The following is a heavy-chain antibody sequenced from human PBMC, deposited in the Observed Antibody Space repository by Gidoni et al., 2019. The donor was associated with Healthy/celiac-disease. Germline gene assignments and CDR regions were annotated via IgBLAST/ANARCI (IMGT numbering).Heavy chain of an antibody. J-gene: IGHJ6*02. CDR1: GGSISSSSYY. CDR2: IYYSGST. Sequence: QLQLQESGPGLVQPSETLSLTCTVSGGSISSSSYYWGWIRQPPGKGLEWIGSIYYSGSTYYNPSLKSRVTISVDTSKNQFSLKLSSVTAADTAVYYCARLEIDYYYYYGMDFWGQGTTVTVSS. D-gene: IGHD3-3*01. V-gene: IGHV4-39*01. CDR3: ARLEIDYYYYYGMDF.